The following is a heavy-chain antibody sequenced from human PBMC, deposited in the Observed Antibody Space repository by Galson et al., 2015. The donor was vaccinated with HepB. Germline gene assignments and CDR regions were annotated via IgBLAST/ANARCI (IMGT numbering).Heavy chain of an antibody. J-gene: IGHJ4*02. D-gene: IGHD6-6*01. CDR1: GYTFTGYY. CDR3: ARGGGIGWGGARLAY. Sequence: SVKVSCKASGYTFTGYYMHWVRQAPGQGLEWMGWINPNSGGTNYAQKFQGWVTMTRDTSISTAYMELSRLRSDDTAVYYCARGGGIGWGGARLAYWGQGTLVTVSS. CDR2: INPNSGGT. V-gene: IGHV1-2*04.